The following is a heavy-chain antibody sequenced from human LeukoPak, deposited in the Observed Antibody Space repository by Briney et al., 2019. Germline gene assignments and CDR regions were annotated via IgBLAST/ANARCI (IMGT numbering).Heavy chain of an antibody. V-gene: IGHV4-4*02. J-gene: IGHJ4*02. D-gene: IGHD3-16*02. CDR2: IYHTGST. CDR1: GDSIRGTNW. Sequence: SETLSLTCAVSGDSIRGTNWWNWVRQPPGKGLEWIGKIYHTGSTNYNPSLKSRVTISVDKSKNQFSLKLSSVTAEDTAVYYCARDLGVIVHPSDYWGQGTLVTVSS. CDR3: ARDLGVIVHPSDY.